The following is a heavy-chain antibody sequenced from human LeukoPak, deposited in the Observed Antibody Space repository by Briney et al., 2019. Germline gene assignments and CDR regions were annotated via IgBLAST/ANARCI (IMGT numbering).Heavy chain of an antibody. J-gene: IGHJ4*02. Sequence: SETLSLTCTVSGGSISSYYWSWIRQPPGKGLEWIGYIYYSGSTNYNPSLKSRVTISVDMSNNQFSLELSSVTAADTAVYYCARCPGTYYYGSGNCDFWGRGTLVTVSS. CDR2: IYYSGST. D-gene: IGHD3-10*01. V-gene: IGHV4-59*01. CDR1: GGSISSYY. CDR3: ARCPGTYYYGSGNCDF.